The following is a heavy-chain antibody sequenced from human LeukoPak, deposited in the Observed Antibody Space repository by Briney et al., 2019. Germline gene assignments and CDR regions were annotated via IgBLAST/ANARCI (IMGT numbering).Heavy chain of an antibody. V-gene: IGHV1-2*02. J-gene: IGHJ4*02. Sequence: ASVKVSCKASGYTFTGYYLHWVRQAPGQGLEWMGWINPNSGGTNYAQKFQGRVTMTGDTSISTAYMELSRLSSDDTAIYYCAGRPDTAIVPIFDYWGQGTLVTVSS. CDR3: AGRPDTAIVPIFDY. D-gene: IGHD5-18*01. CDR2: INPNSGGT. CDR1: GYTFTGYY.